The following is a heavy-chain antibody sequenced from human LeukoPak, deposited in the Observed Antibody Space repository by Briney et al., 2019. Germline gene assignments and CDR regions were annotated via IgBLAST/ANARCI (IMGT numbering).Heavy chain of an antibody. D-gene: IGHD3-10*01. Sequence: SETLSLTCTVSGVSISSYYWSWIRQPPGKGLEWIGYIYYSGSTNYNPSLKSRVTISVDTSKNQFSLKLSSVTAVDTAVYYCASAGGYYYYYGMDVWGQGTTVTVSS. CDR1: GVSISSYY. CDR2: IYYSGST. CDR3: ASAGGYYYYYGMDV. J-gene: IGHJ6*02. V-gene: IGHV4-59*01.